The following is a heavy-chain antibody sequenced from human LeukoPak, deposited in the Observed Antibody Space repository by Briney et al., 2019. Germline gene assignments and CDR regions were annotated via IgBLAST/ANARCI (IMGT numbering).Heavy chain of an antibody. J-gene: IGHJ4*02. V-gene: IGHV1-8*01. CDR2: MNPNSGNT. CDR1: GYTFTSYD. Sequence: GASVKVSCKASGYTFTSYDINWVRQATGQGLEWMGWMNPNSGNTGYAQKFQGRVTMTRNTSISTAYMELSSLRSEDTAVYYCAKDRQVATGYYFDYWGQGTLVTVSS. CDR3: AKDRQVATGYYFDY. D-gene: IGHD5-12*01.